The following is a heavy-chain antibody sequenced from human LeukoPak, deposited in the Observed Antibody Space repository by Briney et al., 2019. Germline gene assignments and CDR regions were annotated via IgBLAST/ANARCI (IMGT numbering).Heavy chain of an antibody. CDR3: ARELSNVLRYFDWFPGFDY. J-gene: IGHJ4*02. Sequence: SGGSLRLSYAASGFTFSSYAMSWVRQAPGKGLEWVSAISGSGGSTYYADSVKGRFTISRDNSKNTLYLQMNSLRAEDTAVYYCARELSNVLRYFDWFPGFDYWGQGTLVTVSS. V-gene: IGHV3-23*01. CDR1: GFTFSSYA. D-gene: IGHD3-9*01. CDR2: ISGSGGST.